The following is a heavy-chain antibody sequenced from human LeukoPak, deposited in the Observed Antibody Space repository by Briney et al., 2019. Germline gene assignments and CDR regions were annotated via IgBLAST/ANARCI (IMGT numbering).Heavy chain of an antibody. CDR2: INHSGST. V-gene: IGHV4-34*01. CDR3: ARERELGYCSGGSCYWDFQH. J-gene: IGHJ1*01. CDR1: GGSFSGYY. D-gene: IGHD2-15*01. Sequence: KPSETLSLTCAVYGGSFSGYYWSWIRQPPGKGLEWIGEINHSGSTNYNPSLKSRVTISVDTSKNQFSLKLSSVTAADTAVYYCARERELGYCSGGSCYWDFQHWGQGTLVTVSS.